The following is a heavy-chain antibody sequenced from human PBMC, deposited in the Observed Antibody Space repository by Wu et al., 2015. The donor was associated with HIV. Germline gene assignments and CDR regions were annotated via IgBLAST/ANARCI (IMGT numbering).Heavy chain of an antibody. V-gene: IGHV1-8*01. Sequence: QVHLVQSGAEVKKPGASVKVSCKASGYTFTGHDVNWVRQTRGQGLEWMGWLNPNSGYTVYLQKFQGRVSMTADTSINTAYMELSGLTSEDTAVYYCARGAFYYKSPTMDAWAKGPRSYVSS. CDR3: ARGAFYYKSPTMDA. J-gene: IGHJ6*02. D-gene: IGHD3-10*01. CDR2: LNPNSGYT. CDR1: GYTFTGHD.